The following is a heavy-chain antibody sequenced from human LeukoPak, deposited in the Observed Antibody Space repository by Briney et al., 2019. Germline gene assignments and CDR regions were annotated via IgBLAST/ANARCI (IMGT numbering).Heavy chain of an antibody. Sequence: KAGGSLRLSCNASDFNDFAFCSHTMNWVRQAPGKGLVCVSSISGTSAYIHYGRSVRGRFTISRDNAKNTRYLLMNGVTVEDTGIDYCAKGPGYMDVWGLGTTVTVSS. CDR1: DFNDFAFCSHT. V-gene: IGHV3-21*01. CDR3: AKGPGYMDV. J-gene: IGHJ6*03. CDR2: ISGTSAYI.